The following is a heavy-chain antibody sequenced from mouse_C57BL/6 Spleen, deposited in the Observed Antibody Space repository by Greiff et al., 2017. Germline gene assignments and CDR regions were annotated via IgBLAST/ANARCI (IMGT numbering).Heavy chain of an antibody. J-gene: IGHJ2*01. V-gene: IGHV5-6*02. CDR3: AREANLGYFDY. CDR1: GFTFSSYG. CDR2: ISSGGSYT. D-gene: IGHD3-2*02. Sequence: GKLVESGGDLVKPGGSLKLSCAASGFTFSSYGMSWVRQTPDKRLEWVATISSGGSYTYYPDSVKGRFTISRDNAKNTLYLQMSSLKSEDTAMYYCAREANLGYFDYWGQGTTLTVSS.